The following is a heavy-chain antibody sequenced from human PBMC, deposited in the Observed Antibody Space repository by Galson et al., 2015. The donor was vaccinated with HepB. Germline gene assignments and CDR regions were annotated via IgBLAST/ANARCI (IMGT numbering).Heavy chain of an antibody. J-gene: IGHJ1*01. Sequence: SLRLSCAASGFTFSSYAMHWVRQAPGKGLEWVAVISYDGSNKYYADSVKGRFTISRDNSKNTLYLQMNSLRAEDTAVYYCARGPRRDGYNFEYFQHWGQGTLVTVSS. CDR1: GFTFSSYA. CDR3: ARGPRRDGYNFEYFQH. V-gene: IGHV3-30*04. D-gene: IGHD5-24*01. CDR2: ISYDGSNK.